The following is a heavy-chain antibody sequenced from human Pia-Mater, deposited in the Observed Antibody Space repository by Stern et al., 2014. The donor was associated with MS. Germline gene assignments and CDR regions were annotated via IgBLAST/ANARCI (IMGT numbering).Heavy chain of an antibody. D-gene: IGHD3-22*01. CDR3: GREVAMTAGLLGF. CDR1: GYSFSSYW. J-gene: IGHJ4*02. Sequence: EVQLLESGAEVKKPGESLKIACKGSGYSFSSYWIAWVRQMPGKGLEWMGMIFPSDSETRYSPSFEGQVNISVDKSTSTAYLHWSSLKASDTARYYCGREVAMTAGLLGFWGQGTQVIVS. V-gene: IGHV5-51*01. CDR2: IFPSDSET.